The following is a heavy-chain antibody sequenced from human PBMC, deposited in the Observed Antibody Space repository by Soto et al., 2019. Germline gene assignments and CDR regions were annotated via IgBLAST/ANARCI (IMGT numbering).Heavy chain of an antibody. CDR2: INYSGST. J-gene: IGHJ6*03. V-gene: IGHV4-39*01. CDR3: ARPVNYYYYYMDV. Sequence: QLQLQESGPGLVKPSETLSLTCTVSGGSISSSTSYWGWIRQPPGKGLEWIGSINYSGSTYYSPSLKSRVTISADTSKNQFSLKLSSVTAADPAVYYCARPVNYYYYYMDVWGKGTMVTVSS. CDR1: GGSISSSTSY.